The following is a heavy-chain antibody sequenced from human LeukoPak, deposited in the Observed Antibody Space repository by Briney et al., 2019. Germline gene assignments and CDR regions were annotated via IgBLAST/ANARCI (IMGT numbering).Heavy chain of an antibody. D-gene: IGHD3-9*01. CDR2: ISYDGSNK. V-gene: IGHV3-30*18. CDR3: AKDRGYFDWSDAFDI. Sequence: GGSLRLSCAASGFTFSSYGMHWVRQAPGKGLEWVAVISYDGSNKYYADSVKGRFTISRDNSKNTLYLQMNSLRAEDTAVYYCAKDRGYFDWSDAFDIWGQGTMVTVSS. J-gene: IGHJ3*02. CDR1: GFTFSSYG.